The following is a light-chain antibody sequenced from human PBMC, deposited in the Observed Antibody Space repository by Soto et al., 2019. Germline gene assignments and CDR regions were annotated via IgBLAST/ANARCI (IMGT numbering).Light chain of an antibody. CDR2: EVT. Sequence: QSALTQPASVSGSPGQSITISCTGTSSDVGGYDYVSWYQQHPGKVPKLMIYEVTNRPSGVSNRFSGSKSGNTASLTISGLQAADEADYYCSSYTNTNAQVFGGGTKLTVL. V-gene: IGLV2-14*01. J-gene: IGLJ3*02. CDR1: SSDVGGYDY. CDR3: SSYTNTNAQV.